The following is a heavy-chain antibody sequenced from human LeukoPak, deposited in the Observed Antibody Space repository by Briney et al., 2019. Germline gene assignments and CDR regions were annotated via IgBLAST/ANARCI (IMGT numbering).Heavy chain of an antibody. D-gene: IGHD1-26*01. CDR3: AREYSGSYYFSV. CDR2: ISYDGSNK. J-gene: IGHJ4*02. CDR1: GFTFSSYG. V-gene: IGHV3-30*03. Sequence: PGRSLRLSCAASGFTFSSYGMHWVRQAPGKGLEWVAVISYDGSNKYYADSVKGRFTISRDNSKNTLYLQMNSLRAEDTAVYYCAREYSGSYYFSVWGQGTLVTVSS.